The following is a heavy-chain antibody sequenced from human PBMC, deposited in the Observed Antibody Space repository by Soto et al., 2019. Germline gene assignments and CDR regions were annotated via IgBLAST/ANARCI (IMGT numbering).Heavy chain of an antibody. CDR1: GFTFSSYA. CDR2: ISYDGSNK. CDR3: ARGNVLLWFGYDSYNWFDP. Sequence: PGGSLRLSCAASGFTFSSYAMHWVRQAPGKGLEWVAVISYDGSNKYYADSVKGRFTISRDNSKNTLYLQMNSLRAEDTAVYYCARGNVLLWFGYDSYNWFDPWGQGTLVTSPQ. D-gene: IGHD3-10*01. J-gene: IGHJ5*02. V-gene: IGHV3-30-3*01.